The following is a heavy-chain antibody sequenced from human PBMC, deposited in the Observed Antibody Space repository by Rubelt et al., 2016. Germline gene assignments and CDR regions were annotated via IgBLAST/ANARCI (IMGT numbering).Heavy chain of an antibody. CDR3: ARDRTPIRYDSGMDV. Sequence: GLEWIGYIYSSGSTNYNASLKSRVTISIDRSKNQFSLNLRSVSAADTAVYYCARDRTPIRYDSGMDVWGQGTTVTVSS. V-gene: IGHV4-59*01. J-gene: IGHJ6*02. CDR2: IYSSGST. D-gene: IGHD5-12*01.